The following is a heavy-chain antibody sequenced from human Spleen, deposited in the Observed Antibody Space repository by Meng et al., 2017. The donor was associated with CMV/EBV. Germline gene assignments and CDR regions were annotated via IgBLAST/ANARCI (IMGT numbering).Heavy chain of an antibody. J-gene: IGHJ4*02. V-gene: IGHV4-59*01. CDR1: GGSISSYY. CDR3: ARARGYSYGWNY. Sequence: QVEEPGPGLVKPSETLSLTCTVSGGSISSYYWSWIRQPPGKGLEWIGYIYYSGSTNYNPSLKSRVTISVDTSKNQFSLKLSSVTAADTAVYYCARARGYSYGWNYWGQGTLVTVSS. D-gene: IGHD5-18*01. CDR2: IYYSGST.